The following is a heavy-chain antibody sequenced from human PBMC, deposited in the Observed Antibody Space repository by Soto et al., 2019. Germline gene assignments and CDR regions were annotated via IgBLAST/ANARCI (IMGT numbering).Heavy chain of an antibody. D-gene: IGHD4-17*01. J-gene: IGHJ4*02. Sequence: PGHSQKISCKGSRYTFIIYWIARVRQLPGKGLEGMGVIYPVDSDTRDSPSFQGQVTISVDKSINTAYLQWSSLQASDSAIYYCARQDGDGLFYLDYWGQGTPVT. V-gene: IGHV5-51*01. CDR2: IYPVDSDT. CDR3: ARQDGDGLFYLDY. CDR1: RYTFIIYW.